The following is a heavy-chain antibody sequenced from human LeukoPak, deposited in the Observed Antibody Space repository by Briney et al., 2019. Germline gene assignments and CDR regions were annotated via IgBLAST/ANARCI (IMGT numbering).Heavy chain of an antibody. CDR1: GGSISSYY. Sequence: SGTLSLTCTVAGGSISSYYWSWIRQPPGKGLEWIGYIYYSGSTNYNPSLKSRVTISVDTSKNQFSLKLSSVTAADTAVYYCARRVSAGVVIKYNWFDPWGQGTLVTVSS. V-gene: IGHV4-59*01. J-gene: IGHJ5*02. D-gene: IGHD3-3*01. CDR2: IYYSGST. CDR3: ARRVSAGVVIKYNWFDP.